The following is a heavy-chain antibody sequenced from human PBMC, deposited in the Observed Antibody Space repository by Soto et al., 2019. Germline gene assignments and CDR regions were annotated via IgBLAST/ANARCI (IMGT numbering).Heavy chain of an antibody. Sequence: GGSLRLSCAASGFTFSSYAMRWVRQAPGKGLEWVSAISGSGGSTYYADSVKGRFTISRDNSKNTLYLQMNSLRAEDTAVYYCARDRSYSNYPGAFDIWGQGTMVTVSS. CDR1: GFTFSSYA. CDR2: ISGSGGST. D-gene: IGHD4-4*01. CDR3: ARDRSYSNYPGAFDI. J-gene: IGHJ3*02. V-gene: IGHV3-23*01.